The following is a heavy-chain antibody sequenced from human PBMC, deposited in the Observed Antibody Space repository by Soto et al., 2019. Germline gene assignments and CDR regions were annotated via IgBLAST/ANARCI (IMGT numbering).Heavy chain of an antibody. Sequence: SETLSLTCTVSGGSISSSSYYWGWIRQPPGKGLEWIGSIYYGGSTYYNPSLKSRVTVSVDTSKNQFSLKLSSVTAADTAEYYCARLHIVARIWGPADYDYGMDVWGQGTTVTVSS. CDR3: ARLHIVARIWGPADYDYGMDV. CDR1: GGSISSSSYY. D-gene: IGHD5-12*01. CDR2: IYYGGST. J-gene: IGHJ6*02. V-gene: IGHV4-39*01.